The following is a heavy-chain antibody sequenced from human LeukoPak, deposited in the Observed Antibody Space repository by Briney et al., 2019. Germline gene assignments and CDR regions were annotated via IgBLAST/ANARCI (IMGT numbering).Heavy chain of an antibody. D-gene: IGHD3-3*01. CDR3: ARGGRITIFGVVMAPYFDY. Sequence: PSETLSLTCTVSGGSISSSSYYWGWIRQPPGKGLEWIGSIYYSGSTYYNPSLKSRVTILVDTSKNQFSLKLSPVTAADTAVYYCARGGRITIFGVVMAPYFDYWGQGTLVTVSS. J-gene: IGHJ4*02. CDR2: IYYSGST. CDR1: GGSISSSSYY. V-gene: IGHV4-39*07.